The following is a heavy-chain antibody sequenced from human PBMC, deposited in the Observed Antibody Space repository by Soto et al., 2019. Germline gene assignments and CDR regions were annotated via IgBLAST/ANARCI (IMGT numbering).Heavy chain of an antibody. CDR3: ASFPGGSGSYFSPDFDY. D-gene: IGHD3-10*01. J-gene: IGHJ4*02. CDR1: GGSISSYY. V-gene: IGHV4-59*08. Sequence: QVQLQESGPGLVKPSETLSHTCTVSGGSISSYYWSWIRQLPGKGLEWIGYIYYSGSTNYNPSLKSRVNISVDTSKNQFSLKLSSVTAADTAVYYCASFPGGSGSYFSPDFDYWGQGTLVTVSS. CDR2: IYYSGST.